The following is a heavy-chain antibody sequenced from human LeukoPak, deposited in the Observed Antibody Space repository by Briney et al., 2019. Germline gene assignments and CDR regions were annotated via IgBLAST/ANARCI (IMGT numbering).Heavy chain of an antibody. Sequence: PSETLSLTCAVYGGSFSGYYWSWIRQPPGKGLEWIGEINHSGSTNYNPSLKSRVTISVDTSKNQFSLKLSSVTAADTAVYYCARGRHDFWSGYSPSSYSYYMDVWGKGTTVTVSS. CDR2: INHSGST. J-gene: IGHJ6*03. V-gene: IGHV4-34*01. D-gene: IGHD3-3*01. CDR3: ARGRHDFWSGYSPSSYSYYMDV. CDR1: GGSFSGYY.